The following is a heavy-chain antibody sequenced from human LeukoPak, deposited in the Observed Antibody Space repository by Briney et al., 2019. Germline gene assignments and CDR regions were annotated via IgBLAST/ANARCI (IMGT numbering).Heavy chain of an antibody. V-gene: IGHV3-23*01. CDR3: AKARCSSTSCPKDY. Sequence: GGSLRLSCAASGLTFSSYAMSWVRQAPGKGLEWVSAISGSGGSTYYADSVKGRFTISRDNSKNTLYLQMNSLRAEDTAVYYCAKARCSSTSCPKDYWGQGTLVTVSS. D-gene: IGHD2-2*01. J-gene: IGHJ4*02. CDR2: ISGSGGST. CDR1: GLTFSSYA.